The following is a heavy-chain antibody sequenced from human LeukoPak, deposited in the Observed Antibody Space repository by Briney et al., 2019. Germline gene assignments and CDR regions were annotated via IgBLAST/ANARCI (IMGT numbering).Heavy chain of an antibody. CDR2: MNPNSGNT. CDR3: ARGRRRRPLASYYFDY. J-gene: IGHJ4*02. V-gene: IGHV1-8*01. CDR1: GYTFTSYD. Sequence: GASVKVSCKASGYTFTSYDINWVRQATGQGLEWMGWMNPNSGNTGYAQKFQGRVTMTRNTSISTAYMGLSSLRSEDTAVYYCARGRRRRPLASYYFDYWGQGTLVTVSS.